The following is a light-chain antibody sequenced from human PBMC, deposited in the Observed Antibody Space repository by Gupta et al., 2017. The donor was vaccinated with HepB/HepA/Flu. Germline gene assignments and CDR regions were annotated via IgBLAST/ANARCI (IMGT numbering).Light chain of an antibody. CDR3: QHENNCLLT. Sequence: EIVMTQSPATLSVSPGERATLSCRTSQSVSNNLAWYQQKPGQAPRLLIYGASTRTTGIPARFSGDGSGTKFTLTISSLQSEDFAVYYCQHENNCLLTFGQGTRLDIK. CDR1: QSVSNN. J-gene: IGKJ5*01. CDR2: GAS. V-gene: IGKV3-15*01.